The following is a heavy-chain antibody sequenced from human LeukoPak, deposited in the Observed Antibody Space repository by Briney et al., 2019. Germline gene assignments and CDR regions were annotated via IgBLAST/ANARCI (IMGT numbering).Heavy chain of an antibody. CDR2: INSGGSAV. D-gene: IGHD1-1*01. CDR1: GFTFSTYN. J-gene: IGHJ5*01. Sequence: PGGSLRLSCAASGFTFSTYNMLWARQTPAKGLEWLFYINSGGSAVHYADSVKDRFTFSRDNAKNSLYLHMNSLRVENTGIYYCARVGSGGDWFGYWGQGTRVTVSS. V-gene: IGHV3-48*01. CDR3: ARVGSGGDWFGY.